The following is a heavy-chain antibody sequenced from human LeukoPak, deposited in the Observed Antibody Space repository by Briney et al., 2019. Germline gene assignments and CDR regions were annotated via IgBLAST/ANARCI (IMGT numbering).Heavy chain of an antibody. CDR2: ISDYNGNT. V-gene: IGHV1-18*01. D-gene: IGHD2-8*01. J-gene: IGHJ4*02. CDR1: GYTFTSYG. CDR3: ARTRGLMVYATYDY. Sequence: GSVKVSCKASGYTFTSYGISWVRQASGQGLEWMGWISDYNGNTNYAQKLQGRVTMTTDTSTSTAYMELRSLKSGDTAVYYCARTRGLMVYATYDYWGQGTLVTVSS.